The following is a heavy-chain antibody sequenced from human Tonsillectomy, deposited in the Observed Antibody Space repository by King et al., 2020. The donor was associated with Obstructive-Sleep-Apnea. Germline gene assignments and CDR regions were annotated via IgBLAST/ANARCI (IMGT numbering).Heavy chain of an antibody. CDR2: ISYDGSNK. V-gene: IGHV3-30-3*01. CDR3: ARAYDILTGLDY. D-gene: IGHD3-9*01. J-gene: IGHJ4*02. Sequence: QLVQSGGGVVQPGRSLRLSCAASGFTFSSYAMHWVRQAPGKGLEWVAVISYDGSNKYYADSVKGRFTISRDNSKNTLYLQMNSLRAEDTAVCYCARAYDILTGLDYWGQGTLVTVSS. CDR1: GFTFSSYA.